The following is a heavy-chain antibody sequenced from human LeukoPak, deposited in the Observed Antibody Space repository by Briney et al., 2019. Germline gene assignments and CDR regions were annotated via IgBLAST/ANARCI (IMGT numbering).Heavy chain of an antibody. J-gene: IGHJ4*02. D-gene: IGHD5-24*01. Sequence: SETLSLTCAVYGGSFSGYYWSWIRQPPGKGLEWMGEINHSGSTNYNPSLKSRVTISVDTSKNQFSLKLSSVTAADTAVYYCARVSGRWLQTRYYFDYWGQGTLVTVSS. CDR3: ARVSGRWLQTRYYFDY. CDR2: INHSGST. V-gene: IGHV4-34*01. CDR1: GGSFSGYY.